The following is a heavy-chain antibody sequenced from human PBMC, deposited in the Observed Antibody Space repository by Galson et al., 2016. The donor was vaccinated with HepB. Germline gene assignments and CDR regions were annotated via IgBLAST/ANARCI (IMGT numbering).Heavy chain of an antibody. V-gene: IGHV3-23*01. D-gene: IGHD1-1*01. J-gene: IGHJ5*02. CDR2: ISTRRTT. Sequence: SLRLSCAVSGFVFSNFGLSWVRQAPGKGLEWVASISTRRTTYYSDSVQGRITISRDNSNNTLYLQMNGLRAEDTAVYYCAKERLVRRIFDPWGQGTLLTVSS. CDR1: GFVFSNFG. CDR3: AKERLVRRIFDP.